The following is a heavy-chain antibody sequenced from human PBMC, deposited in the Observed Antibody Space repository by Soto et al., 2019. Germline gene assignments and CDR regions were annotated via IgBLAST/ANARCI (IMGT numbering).Heavy chain of an antibody. Sequence: QITLNESGPTVVRPTEPLILTCRFSGFSLTTSGVGVGCVRQSPGKAPEGLALIYWDDDKRYSESLKGRLTITNDTSKNEVVLAVVNLDPTDTATYYCAHRVLRTVFGMVTKTATYFDFWGQGTPVAVSS. D-gene: IGHD3-3*01. V-gene: IGHV2-5*02. J-gene: IGHJ4*02. CDR3: AHRVLRTVFGMVTKTATYFDF. CDR1: GFSLTTSGVG. CDR2: IYWDDDK.